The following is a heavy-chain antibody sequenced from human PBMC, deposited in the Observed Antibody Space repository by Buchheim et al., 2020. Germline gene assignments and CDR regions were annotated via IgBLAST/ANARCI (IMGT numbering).Heavy chain of an antibody. D-gene: IGHD6-19*01. V-gene: IGHV3-49*03. CDR2: IRSKAYGGTT. CDR3: TSPLDQQWLVVRPDAFDI. CDR1: GFTFGDYA. Sequence: EVQLVESGGGLVQPGRSLRPSCTASGFTFGDYAMSWFRQAPGKGLEWVGFIRSKAYGGTTEYAASVKGRFTISRDDSKSIAYLQMNSLKTEDTAVYYCTSPLDQQWLVVRPDAFDIWGQGT. J-gene: IGHJ3*02.